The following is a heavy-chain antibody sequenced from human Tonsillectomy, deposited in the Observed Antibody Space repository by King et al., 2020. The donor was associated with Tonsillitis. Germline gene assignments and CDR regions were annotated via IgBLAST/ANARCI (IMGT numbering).Heavy chain of an antibody. Sequence: VQLVESGGGLVQPGRSLRLSCAASGFTFDDYAMHWVRQAPGKGLEWVSGIRWNSGSIGYADSVKGRFTISRDNATNSLYLQMNSLRAEDTALYYCAKERYGDYPLDYWGQGTLVTVSS. CDR2: IRWNSGSI. J-gene: IGHJ4*02. CDR3: AKERYGDYPLDY. V-gene: IGHV3-9*01. D-gene: IGHD4-17*01. CDR1: GFTFDDYA.